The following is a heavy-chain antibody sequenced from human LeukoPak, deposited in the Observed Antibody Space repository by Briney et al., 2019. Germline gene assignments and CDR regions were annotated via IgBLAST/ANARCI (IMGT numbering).Heavy chain of an antibody. Sequence: GASVKVSCKASGYTFTSYGISWVQQAPGQGLEWMGWNSTYNGNTNYAQKLQGRVTMTTDTSTSTAYMELRSLRSDDTAVYYCARDSSGYYWGYYYYGMDVWGQGTTVTVSS. V-gene: IGHV1-18*01. CDR1: GYTFTSYG. CDR3: ARDSSGYYWGYYYYGMDV. D-gene: IGHD3-22*01. CDR2: NSTYNGNT. J-gene: IGHJ6*02.